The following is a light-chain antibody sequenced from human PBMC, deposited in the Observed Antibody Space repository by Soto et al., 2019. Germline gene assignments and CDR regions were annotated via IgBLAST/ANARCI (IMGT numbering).Light chain of an antibody. J-gene: IGKJ5*01. CDR1: QSVSSN. Sequence: EIVLTQSPGTLSLSPGERATLSCRASQSVSSNLAWYQQKPGQAPRLLIYGASTRATGIPARFSGSGSGTEFTLTISSLQSEDFAVYYCQQYNNWPRITFGQGTRLVIK. CDR3: QQYNNWPRIT. V-gene: IGKV3-15*01. CDR2: GAS.